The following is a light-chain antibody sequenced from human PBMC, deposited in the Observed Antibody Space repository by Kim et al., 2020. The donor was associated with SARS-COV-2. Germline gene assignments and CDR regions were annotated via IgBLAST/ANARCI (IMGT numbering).Light chain of an antibody. Sequence: SSELTQDPAVSVALGQTVRITCQGDSLRSYYATWYQQKPGQAPILVIYGKNNRPSGIPDRFSGSSSGNTASLTITGTQAGDEADYYCNSRDSNDNDVLGG. J-gene: IGLJ2*01. CDR3: NSRDSNDNDV. V-gene: IGLV3-19*01. CDR2: GKN. CDR1: SLRSYY.